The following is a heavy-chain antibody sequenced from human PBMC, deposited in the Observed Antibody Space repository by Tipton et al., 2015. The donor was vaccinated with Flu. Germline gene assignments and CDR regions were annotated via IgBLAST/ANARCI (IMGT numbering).Heavy chain of an antibody. D-gene: IGHD2-2*01. V-gene: IGHV3-72*01. CDR1: GFIFSDHY. J-gene: IGHJ3*02. CDR2: SRNKVNSYTA. CDR3: ASEGSCSDTTCTGDPFDI. Sequence: SLRLSCEASGFIFSDHYMDWVRQAPGKGLEWIGRSRNKVNSYTAEYAASVKGRFTISRDDSHNSVFLQMSSLKNEDTAMYYCASEGSCSDTTCTGDPFDIWGQGTMVTVFS.